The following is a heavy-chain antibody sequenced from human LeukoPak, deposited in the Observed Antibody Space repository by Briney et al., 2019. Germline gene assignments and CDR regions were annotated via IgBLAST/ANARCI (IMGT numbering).Heavy chain of an antibody. V-gene: IGHV3-11*06. D-gene: IGHD5-18*01. CDR3: AREVDTSMAITHNAFDI. Sequence: PGGSLRLSCVASGFTFSDYYMSWIRQAPGKGLEWVSYIPRTSSYTTYADYVKGRFTLSRDNAKNSLYLQMNSLRAEDTAVYYCAREVDTSMAITHNAFDIWGQGTMVTVSS. J-gene: IGHJ3*02. CDR2: IPRTSSYT. CDR1: GFTFSDYY.